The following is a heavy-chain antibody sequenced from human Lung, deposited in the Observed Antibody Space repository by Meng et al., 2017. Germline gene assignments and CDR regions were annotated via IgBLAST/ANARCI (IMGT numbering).Heavy chain of an antibody. D-gene: IGHD6-13*01. Sequence: VRLVKAGEEVKQPGASVKVSCKASGYTFPDYWLHWVRRAPGQGLEWMGRIDPKSGDTHYAQRFQGRVTMTGDTSISTAYMELSGLRSDDTAMYYCARDEDISAAGKLFGDYWGQGTLVTASS. CDR3: ARDEDISAAGKLFGDY. J-gene: IGHJ4*02. V-gene: IGHV1-2*06. CDR1: GYTFPDYW. CDR2: IDPKSGDT.